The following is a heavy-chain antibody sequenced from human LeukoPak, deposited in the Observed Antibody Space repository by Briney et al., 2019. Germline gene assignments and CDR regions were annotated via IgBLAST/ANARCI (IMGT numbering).Heavy chain of an antibody. Sequence: ASVKVSCKASGYTFTGYYMHWVRQAPGQGLEWMGWINPNSGGTNYAQKFQGRVTMTRDTSISTAYMELSRLRSDDTAVYYCARDLSTGTQDAFDIWGQGTMVTVSS. CDR3: ARDLSTGTQDAFDI. D-gene: IGHD1-1*01. V-gene: IGHV1-2*02. J-gene: IGHJ3*02. CDR1: GYTFTGYY. CDR2: INPNSGGT.